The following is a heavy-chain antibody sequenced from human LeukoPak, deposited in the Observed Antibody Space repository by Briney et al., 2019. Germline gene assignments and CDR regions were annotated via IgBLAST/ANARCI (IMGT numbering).Heavy chain of an antibody. CDR1: GGSISSYY. D-gene: IGHD5-12*01. V-gene: IGHV4-59*01. CDR3: AATESGYDLFFDY. CDR2: IYYSGST. Sequence: SETLSLTCPVSGGSISSYYWSWIRQPPGKGLEWIGYIYYSGSTNYNPSLKSRVTISVDTSKNQFSLKLSSVTAADTAVYYCAATESGYDLFFDYWGQGTLVTVSS. J-gene: IGHJ4*02.